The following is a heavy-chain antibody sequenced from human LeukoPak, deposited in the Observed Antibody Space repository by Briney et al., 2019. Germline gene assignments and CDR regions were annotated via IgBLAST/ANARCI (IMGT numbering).Heavy chain of an antibody. CDR1: GGSLTSHY. D-gene: IGHD1-26*01. CDR2: ISKTETT. Sequence: SETLSLTCTVSGGSLTSHYRAWIRQPPGKGLEWMRFISKTETTNYEPSHKSRATISVDTSKNTFSLKLSSVTAADTAVYFCARRGAPSKFYYFDSWGQGTLVTVSS. J-gene: IGHJ4*02. V-gene: IGHV4-59*08. CDR3: ARRGAPSKFYYFDS.